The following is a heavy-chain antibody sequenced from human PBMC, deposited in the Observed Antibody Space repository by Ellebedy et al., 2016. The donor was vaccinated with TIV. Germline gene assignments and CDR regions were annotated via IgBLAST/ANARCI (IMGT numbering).Heavy chain of an antibody. D-gene: IGHD1-26*01. CDR3: ARETGKRRSWDNDH. V-gene: IGHV3-30-3*01. Sequence: GESLKISCAASGFTFHSYAMHWVRPAPGKGLEWVAAISYDGNSKYYADSVKGRFTISRDNSITTLYLEMNSPRAEDTAVYYCARETGKRRSWDNDHWGQGTLVTVSS. CDR2: ISYDGNSK. J-gene: IGHJ4*02. CDR1: GFTFHSYA.